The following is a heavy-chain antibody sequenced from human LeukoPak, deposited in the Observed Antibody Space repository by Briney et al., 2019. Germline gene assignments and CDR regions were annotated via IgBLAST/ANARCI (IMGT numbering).Heavy chain of an antibody. Sequence: SETLSLTCAVYGGSFSGYYWSWIRQPPGKGLEWIGEINHSGSTNYNPSLKSRVTISVDTSKNQFSLKLSSVTAADTAVYYCARYRRDGYNNYYYYYGMDVWGQGTMVTVSS. D-gene: IGHD5-24*01. CDR3: ARYRRDGYNNYYYYYGMDV. J-gene: IGHJ6*02. CDR1: GGSFSGYY. V-gene: IGHV4-34*01. CDR2: INHSGST.